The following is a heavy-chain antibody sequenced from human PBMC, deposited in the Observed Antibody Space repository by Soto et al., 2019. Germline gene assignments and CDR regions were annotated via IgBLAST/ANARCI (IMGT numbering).Heavy chain of an antibody. CDR1: GFTFSSYG. V-gene: IGHV3-30*18. CDR3: AKDEGWVANYFDY. Sequence: GGSLRLSCAASGFTFSSYGMHWVRQAPGKGLEWVAVISYDGSNKYYADSVKGRFTISRDNSKNTLYLQMNSLRAEDTAVYYCAKDEGWVANYFDYWGQGTLVTAPQ. J-gene: IGHJ4*02. CDR2: ISYDGSNK. D-gene: IGHD6-19*01.